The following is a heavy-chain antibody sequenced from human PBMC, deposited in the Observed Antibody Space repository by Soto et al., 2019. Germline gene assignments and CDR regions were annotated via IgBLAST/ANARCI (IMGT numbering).Heavy chain of an antibody. CDR1: RFTFSSYS. CDR2: SSSISSYM. J-gene: IGHJ4*02. Sequence: GRTLRLSCAASRFTFSSYSMNSVRQAPGNGLEWFSSSSSISSYMYYADSVKGRFTISRDNAKNSLYLQMNSLRAEDTAVYYCARDRWSDSSSWHYWGQGTLVTVSS. D-gene: IGHD6-13*01. CDR3: ARDRWSDSSSWHY. V-gene: IGHV3-21*01.